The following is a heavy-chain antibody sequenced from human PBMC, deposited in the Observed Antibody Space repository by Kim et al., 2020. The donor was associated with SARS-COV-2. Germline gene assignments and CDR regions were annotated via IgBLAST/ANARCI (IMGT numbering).Heavy chain of an antibody. CDR3: ARTGGYYDRSAFDI. J-gene: IGHJ3*02. Sequence: GGSLRLSCAASGFTVSSNYMSWVRQAPGKGLEWVSVIYSGGSTYYADSVKGRFTISRHNSKNTLYLQMNSLRAEDTAVYYCARTGGYYDRSAFDIWGQGTMVTVSS. CDR2: IYSGGST. CDR1: GFTVSSNY. D-gene: IGHD3-22*01. V-gene: IGHV3-53*04.